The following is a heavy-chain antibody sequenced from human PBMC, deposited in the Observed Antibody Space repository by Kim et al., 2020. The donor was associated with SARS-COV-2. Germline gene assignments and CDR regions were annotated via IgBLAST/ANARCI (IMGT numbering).Heavy chain of an antibody. V-gene: IGHV3-9*01. CDR3: TKDRSTLRYLVGGFDS. J-gene: IGHJ4*02. Sequence: GGSLRLSCAASGFTFGDYAMHWVRQAPGKGLEWVSGISWNSGSIGYADSVKGRFTISRDNAKNSLYLRMNSLRTEDTALYYCTKDRSTLRYLVGGFDSWGQGTLVTVSS. CDR1: GFTFGDYA. D-gene: IGHD3-9*01. CDR2: ISWNSGSI.